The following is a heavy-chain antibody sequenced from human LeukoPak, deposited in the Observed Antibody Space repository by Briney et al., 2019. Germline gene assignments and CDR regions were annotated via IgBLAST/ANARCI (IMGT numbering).Heavy chain of an antibody. D-gene: IGHD2-2*01. CDR3: ARDLARPIVVVPAAQRGDFDY. Sequence: ASVKVSCKASGYIFTNYGITWVRQAPGQGLEWMGWISAYNGDTNYALKLQGRVTMTTDTSTSTAYMELRSLRSDDTAVYYCARDLARPIVVVPAAQRGDFDYWGQGTLVTVSS. CDR2: ISAYNGDT. CDR1: GYIFTNYG. V-gene: IGHV1-18*01. J-gene: IGHJ4*02.